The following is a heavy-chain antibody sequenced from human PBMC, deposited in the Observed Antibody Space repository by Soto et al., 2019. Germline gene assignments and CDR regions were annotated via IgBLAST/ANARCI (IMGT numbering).Heavy chain of an antibody. V-gene: IGHV3-15*04. CDR3: TTGEN. Sequence: VSRRASFSLAGCNLRNFWMTWIRRAPGKGLEWVASIDKTSACGTTDYDAPVKGRFTTSRDDPEKTVFLQMNSLKIEDKAVYYCTTGENWGPRTVVAACS. J-gene: IGHJ4*02. CDR1: GCNLRNFW. D-gene: IGHD3-16*01. CDR2: IDKTSACGTT.